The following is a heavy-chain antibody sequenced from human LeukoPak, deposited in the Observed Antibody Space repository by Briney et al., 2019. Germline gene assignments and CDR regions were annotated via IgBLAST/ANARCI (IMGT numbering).Heavy chain of an antibody. V-gene: IGHV1-8*01. CDR3: TSGDY. CDR2: ITASNGNA. J-gene: IGHJ4*02. Sequence: GAAVNVSCKASGYTFSNFYINWVRQAPGQGLEWVGWITASNGNAGYAQKLQRIVTCTRDTTISTAYLELSSLKSEDTAIYYCTSGDYWGKGTTVTVSS. CDR1: GYTFSNFY.